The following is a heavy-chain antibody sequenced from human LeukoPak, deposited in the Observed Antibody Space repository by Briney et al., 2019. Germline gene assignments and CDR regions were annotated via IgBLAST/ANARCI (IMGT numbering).Heavy chain of an antibody. Sequence: GGSLRLSCAASGYTFNSYAMSWVRQAPGKGLEWVSAISGSGGSTYYADSVKGRFTISRDNSKNTLYLQMNSLRAEDAALYYCAKEPASGSCFDYWGQGTLVTVSS. J-gene: IGHJ4*02. CDR3: AKEPASGSCFDY. CDR2: ISGSGGST. V-gene: IGHV3-23*01. CDR1: GYTFNSYA. D-gene: IGHD3-10*01.